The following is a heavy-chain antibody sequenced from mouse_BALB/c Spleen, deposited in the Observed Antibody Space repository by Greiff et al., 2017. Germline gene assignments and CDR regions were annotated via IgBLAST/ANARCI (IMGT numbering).Heavy chain of an antibody. D-gene: IGHD2-1*01. Sequence: VKLMESGPGLVQPSQSLSITCTVSGFSLTSYGVHWVRQSPGKGLEWLGVIWSGGSTDYNAAFISRLSISKDNSKSQVFFKMNSLQANDTAIYYCARGPFNYDYAMDYWGQGTSVTVSS. J-gene: IGHJ4*01. CDR2: IWSGGST. CDR3: ARGPFNYDYAMDY. CDR1: GFSLTSYG. V-gene: IGHV2-2*02.